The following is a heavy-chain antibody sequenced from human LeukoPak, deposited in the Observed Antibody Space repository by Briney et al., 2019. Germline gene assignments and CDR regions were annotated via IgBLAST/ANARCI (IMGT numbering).Heavy chain of an antibody. Sequence: GGSLRLSCAASGFTFSSYGMRWVRQAPGKGLEWVSISGSGGDTYYADSVKGRFTISRDNSKNTLYLQMNSLRAEDTAVYYCAKARGATYGTYYFDYWGQGTLVTVSS. CDR2: ISGSGGDT. J-gene: IGHJ4*02. CDR3: AKARGATYGTYYFDY. CDR1: GFTFSSYG. D-gene: IGHD4/OR15-4a*01. V-gene: IGHV3-23*01.